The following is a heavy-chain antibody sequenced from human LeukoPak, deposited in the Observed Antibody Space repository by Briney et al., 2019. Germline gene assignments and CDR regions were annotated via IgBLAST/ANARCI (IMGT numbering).Heavy chain of an antibody. CDR2: IYYSGST. D-gene: IGHD3-22*01. J-gene: IGHJ3*02. CDR3: ASYYYDSSGYLRSGAFDI. Sequence: SQTLSLTCTVSGGSISSGGYYWSWIRQHPGKGLEWIGYIYYSGSTYYNPSLKGRVTISVDTSKNQFSLKLSSVSAADTGVYYCASYYYDSSGYLRSGAFDIWGQGAMVTVSS. CDR1: GGSISSGGYY. V-gene: IGHV4-31*03.